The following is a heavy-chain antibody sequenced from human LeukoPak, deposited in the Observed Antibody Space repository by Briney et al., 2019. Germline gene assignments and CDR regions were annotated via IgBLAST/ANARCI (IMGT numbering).Heavy chain of an antibody. CDR2: IFYTETT. Sequence: SETLSLTCNVSGDSISTVDYYWSWIRQPPGKGLEWIAYIFYTETTFYNPSLTSRVTISIDTSKNQFSLKLTSVTAADTAVYYCARASYIWGSYRPGPTESWGQGTLVTVSS. J-gene: IGHJ5*02. D-gene: IGHD3-16*02. CDR3: ARASYIWGSYRPGPTES. V-gene: IGHV4-30-4*01. CDR1: GDSISTVDYY.